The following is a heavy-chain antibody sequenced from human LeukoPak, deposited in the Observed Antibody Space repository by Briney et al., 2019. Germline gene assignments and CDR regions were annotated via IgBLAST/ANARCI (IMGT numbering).Heavy chain of an antibody. Sequence: GGSLRLSCAASGFTFSSYAMSWVRQAPGKGLEWVSANSGSGGSTYYADSVKGRFTISRDNSKNTLYLQMNSLRAEDTAVYYCAKAGQRSGWYLGSDYWGQGTLVTVSS. CDR2: NSGSGGST. V-gene: IGHV3-23*01. CDR3: AKAGQRSGWYLGSDY. J-gene: IGHJ4*02. D-gene: IGHD6-19*01. CDR1: GFTFSSYA.